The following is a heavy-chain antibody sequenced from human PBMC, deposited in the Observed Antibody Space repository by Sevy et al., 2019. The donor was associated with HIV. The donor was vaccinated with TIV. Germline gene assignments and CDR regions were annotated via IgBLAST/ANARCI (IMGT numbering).Heavy chain of an antibody. Sequence: GGSLRLSCTASGFTFGDYAMSWFRQAPGKGLEWVGFIRSKAYGGTTEYAASVKGRFTISRDDSKGIAYLQMNSLKTEGTAVYYCTRGSYEYSRSFHPPFDYWGQGTLVTVSS. J-gene: IGHJ4*02. CDR1: GFTFGDYA. CDR2: IRSKAYGGTT. D-gene: IGHD6-6*01. V-gene: IGHV3-49*03. CDR3: TRGSYEYSRSFHPPFDY.